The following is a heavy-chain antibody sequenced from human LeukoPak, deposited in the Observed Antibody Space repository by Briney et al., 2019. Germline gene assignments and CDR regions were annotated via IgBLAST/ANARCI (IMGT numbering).Heavy chain of an antibody. CDR2: IYYSGNT. D-gene: IGHD5-12*01. J-gene: IGHJ3*02. Sequence: SETLSLTCNVSGGSISSNTYYWGWIRQPPGKGLEWIGSIYYSGNTYYNPSLRSRVTISVDTSKNQFSLKLSSVTAADTAVYYCARVPEVATMADIWGQGTMVTVSS. CDR3: ARVPEVATMADI. CDR1: GGSISSNTYY. V-gene: IGHV4-39*07.